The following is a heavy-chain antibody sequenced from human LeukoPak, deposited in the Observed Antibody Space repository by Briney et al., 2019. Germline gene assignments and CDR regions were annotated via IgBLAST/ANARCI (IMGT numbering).Heavy chain of an antibody. CDR3: AKDFFRFQLYGF. D-gene: IGHD2-8*02. Sequence: PGGSLRLSCADSGFSFSSYAMSWVRQAPGKGLEWVSAISGSDGSTYYADSVKGRFTISRDNSKNTLYLQMNSLRAEDTAVYYCAKDFFRFQLYGFWGQGTLVTVSS. V-gene: IGHV3-23*01. CDR2: ISGSDGST. J-gene: IGHJ4*02. CDR1: GFSFSSYA.